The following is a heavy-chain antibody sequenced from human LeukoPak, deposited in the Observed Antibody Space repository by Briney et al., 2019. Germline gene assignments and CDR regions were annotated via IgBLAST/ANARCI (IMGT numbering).Heavy chain of an antibody. CDR2: IYSGGTT. Sequence: GGSLRLSCAASGFTVSSNYMSWVRQAPGKGLEWVSVIYSGGTTYYADSVKGRCTISRDNSNNTLYLQMNSLRAEDTAVYYCARGPVTRFEIWGQGTMVTVSS. V-gene: IGHV3-53*01. CDR3: ARGPVTRFEI. J-gene: IGHJ3*02. CDR1: GFTVSSNY. D-gene: IGHD4-17*01.